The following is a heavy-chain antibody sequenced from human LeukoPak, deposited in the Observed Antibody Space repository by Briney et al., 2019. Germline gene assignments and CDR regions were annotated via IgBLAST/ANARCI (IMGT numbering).Heavy chain of an antibody. Sequence: GSLRIFCAASGFHFWSYALKWGRQAPGKGVEGGLAFWGSGGSTYYADSVKGRFTISRDNSKNTLYLQMNSLRAEDTAVYYCAKDHIPSPYYDFWSGRDYWGQGTLVTVSS. CDR3: AKDHIPSPYYDFWSGRDY. V-gene: IGHV3-23*01. CDR2: FWGSGGST. J-gene: IGHJ4*02. CDR1: GFHFWSYA. D-gene: IGHD3-3*01.